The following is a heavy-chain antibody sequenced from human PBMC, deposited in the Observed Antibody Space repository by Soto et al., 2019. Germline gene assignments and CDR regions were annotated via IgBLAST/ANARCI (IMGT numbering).Heavy chain of an antibody. D-gene: IGHD3-22*01. V-gene: IGHV3-30*18. CDR1: GFTFSSYG. CDR3: AKLGGDTMNYGMDV. Sequence: GGSLRLSCAASGFTFSSYGMHWVRQAPGKGLEWVAVISYDGSNKYYADSVKGRFTISRDNSKNTLYLQMNSLRAEDTAVYYCAKLGGDTMNYGMDVWGQGTTVTVSS. CDR2: ISYDGSNK. J-gene: IGHJ6*02.